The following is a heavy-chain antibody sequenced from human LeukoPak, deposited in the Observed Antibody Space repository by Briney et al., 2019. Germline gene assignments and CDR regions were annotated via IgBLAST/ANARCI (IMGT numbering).Heavy chain of an antibody. V-gene: IGHV3-23*01. CDR2: ISESGATT. Sequence: PGGSLRLSCAASGFTFSSFTVSWVRQAPGKGLEWVSSISESGATTYYSDSVRGRFTVSRDNSKNTVFLQMSSLRAEDTAVYYCVLGGYDSRGSYLGFDYWGQGTLVTVSS. J-gene: IGHJ4*02. CDR3: VLGGYDSRGSYLGFDY. D-gene: IGHD3-22*01. CDR1: GFTFSSFT.